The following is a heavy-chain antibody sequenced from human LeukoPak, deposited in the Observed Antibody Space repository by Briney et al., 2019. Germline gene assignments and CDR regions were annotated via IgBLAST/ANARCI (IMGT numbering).Heavy chain of an antibody. CDR3: ARLLGYCSSTSCYGWSWFDP. J-gene: IGHJ5*02. D-gene: IGHD2-2*01. V-gene: IGHV4-34*01. CDR1: GGSFSGYY. Sequence: SETLSLTCAVYGGSFSGYYWSWIRQPPGKGLEGIGEINHSGSTNYNPSLKSRVTISVDTSKNQFSLKLSSVTAADTAVYYCARLLGYCSSTSCYGWSWFDPWGQGTLVTVSS. CDR2: INHSGST.